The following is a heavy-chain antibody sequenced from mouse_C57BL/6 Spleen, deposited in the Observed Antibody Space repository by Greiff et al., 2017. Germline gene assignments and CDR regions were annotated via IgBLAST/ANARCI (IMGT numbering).Heavy chain of an antibody. J-gene: IGHJ2*01. CDR2: IHPNSGNT. Sequence: VQLQQSGAELVKPGASVKLSCKASGYTFTSYWMHWVKQRPGQGLEWIGMIHPNSGNTNYNEKFKSKATLTVDKSSSTVYMQLSSLTSEDSAVYYCARHDYDGYYFDYWGQGTTLTVSS. CDR1: GYTFTSYW. V-gene: IGHV1-64*01. D-gene: IGHD2-4*01. CDR3: ARHDYDGYYFDY.